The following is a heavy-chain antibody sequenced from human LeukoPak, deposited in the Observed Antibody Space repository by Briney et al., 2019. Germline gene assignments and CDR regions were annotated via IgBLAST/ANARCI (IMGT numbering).Heavy chain of an antibody. CDR3: ATHVGRTVVAPRRPLDY. CDR1: GHSFTNYW. Sequence: MHGESLRISCKGSGHSFTNYWIAWVRQMPGKGLEWMGRIDPSDSFTNYSPSFEGHVTISVDKSVTTAFLEWSSLKASDTAMYYCATHVGRTVVAPRRPLDYWGQGTLVTVSS. J-gene: IGHJ4*02. D-gene: IGHD6-19*01. CDR2: IDPSDSFT. V-gene: IGHV5-10-1*01.